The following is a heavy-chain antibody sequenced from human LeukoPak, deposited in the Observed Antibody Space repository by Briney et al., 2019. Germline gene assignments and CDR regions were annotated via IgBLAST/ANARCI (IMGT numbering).Heavy chain of an antibody. V-gene: IGHV3-23*01. CDR3: ARDLAWGAFDY. J-gene: IGHJ4*02. Sequence: GGSLRLSCAASGFTFSDHYMDWVRQAPGKGLEWLSGISPRGGGTYYADSVKGRFTISRDDSKSTLSLQMNSLRVEDTAVYYCARDLAWGAFDYWGQGTLVSVSS. D-gene: IGHD7-27*01. CDR2: ISPRGGGT. CDR1: GFTFSDHY.